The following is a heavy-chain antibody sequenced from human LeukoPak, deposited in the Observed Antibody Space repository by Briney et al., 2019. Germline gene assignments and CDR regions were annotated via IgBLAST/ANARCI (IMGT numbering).Heavy chain of an antibody. CDR3: AKDLGYCGGDCYSFIDY. CDR2: IWYDGSNK. CDR1: GFSFSSYG. D-gene: IGHD2-21*02. J-gene: IGHJ4*02. V-gene: IGHV3-33*06. Sequence: GGSLRLSCAASGFSFSSYGMHWVRQAPGKGVEWVAVIWYDGSNKYYADSVKGRFTISRDNSKNTLYLQMNSLRAEDTAVYYCAKDLGYCGGDCYSFIDYWGQGTLVTVSS.